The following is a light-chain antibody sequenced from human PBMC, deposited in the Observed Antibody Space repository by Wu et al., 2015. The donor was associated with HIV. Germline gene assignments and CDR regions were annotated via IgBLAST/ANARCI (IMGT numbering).Light chain of an antibody. Sequence: ETMMTQFPATLSVSPGERATVSCRASQSISGHLAWYQQKPGQAPRLLIFGSFKRAPGVPGRFTGSGSGTEFTLSISRLEPEDFAVYYCQHYFTSPRTWTFGQGTKVEMK. CDR3: QHYFTSPRTWT. V-gene: IGKV3-15*01. CDR2: GSF. CDR1: QSISGH. J-gene: IGKJ1*01.